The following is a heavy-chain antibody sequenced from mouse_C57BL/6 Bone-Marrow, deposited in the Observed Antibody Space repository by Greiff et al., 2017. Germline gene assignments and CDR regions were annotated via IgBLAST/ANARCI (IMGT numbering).Heavy chain of an antibody. D-gene: IGHD3-1*01. CDR1: GFTFSSYA. V-gene: IGHV5-4*01. CDR3: AKDRDWSWFAY. J-gene: IGHJ3*01. Sequence: EVQLVESGGGLVKPGGSLKLSCAASGFTFSSYAMSWVRQTPEKRLEWVATISDGGSYTYYPDNVKGRFTISRDNAKNNLYLQMSNLKSEDTAMYYCAKDRDWSWFAYWGQGTLVTVSA. CDR2: ISDGGSYT.